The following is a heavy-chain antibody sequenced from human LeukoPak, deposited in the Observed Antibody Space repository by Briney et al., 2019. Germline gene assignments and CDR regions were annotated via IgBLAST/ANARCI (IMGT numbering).Heavy chain of an antibody. Sequence: PGGSLRLSCAASGFTFSSYAMSWARQAPGKGLWRGSAISGSGGSTYYADSVKGRFTISRDNSKNTLYLQMNSLRAEDTAVYYCAKDAGASSWYPYYFDYWGQGTLVTVSS. D-gene: IGHD6-13*01. CDR3: AKDAGASSWYPYYFDY. CDR1: GFTFSSYA. CDR2: ISGSGGST. J-gene: IGHJ4*02. V-gene: IGHV3-23*01.